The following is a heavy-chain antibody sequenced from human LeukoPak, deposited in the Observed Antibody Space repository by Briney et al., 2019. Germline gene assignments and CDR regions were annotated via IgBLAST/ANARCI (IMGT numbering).Heavy chain of an antibody. Sequence: GGSLRLSCAASGFTFSSYWMSWVRQAPGKGLEWVANIKQDGSEKYYVDSVKGRFTISRDNAKNSLYLQMNSLRAEDTAVYYCARGTLDYYYYMDVWGKGTTVTISS. V-gene: IGHV3-7*03. CDR1: GFTFSSYW. CDR2: IKQDGSEK. J-gene: IGHJ6*03. D-gene: IGHD3-16*01. CDR3: ARGTLDYYYYMDV.